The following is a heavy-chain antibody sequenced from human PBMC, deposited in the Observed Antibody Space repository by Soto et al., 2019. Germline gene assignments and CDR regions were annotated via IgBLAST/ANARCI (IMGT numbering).Heavy chain of an antibody. J-gene: IGHJ4*02. D-gene: IGHD3-22*01. CDR1: GGSVSSGSYY. V-gene: IGHV4-61*01. CDR3: AVLRYYYDSSFGPRFGN. Sequence: PSETLSLTCTVSGGSVSSGSYYWSWIRQPPGKGLEWIGYIYYSGSTNYNHSLKSRVTISVDTSKNQFSLKLSSVTTADTAVYFCAVLRYYYDSSFGPRFGNWGQGTLVTVSS. CDR2: IYYSGST.